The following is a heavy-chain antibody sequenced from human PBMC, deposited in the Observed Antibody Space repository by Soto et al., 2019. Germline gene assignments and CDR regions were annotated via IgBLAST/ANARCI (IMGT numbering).Heavy chain of an antibody. CDR3: AGGDNYYALGV. J-gene: IGHJ6*02. Sequence: QLLLVESGGGVVQPGRSLRLSCTASGSTLSNYIMHWVRQDPGKGLEWVAFISYDGSNKDYADSVEGRFTISRDNSKSTLFLQLSSLRPEDTAVYYCAGGDNYYALGVWGQGTTVTVSS. D-gene: IGHD2-15*01. V-gene: IGHV3-30-3*01. CDR2: ISYDGSNK. CDR1: GSTLSNYI.